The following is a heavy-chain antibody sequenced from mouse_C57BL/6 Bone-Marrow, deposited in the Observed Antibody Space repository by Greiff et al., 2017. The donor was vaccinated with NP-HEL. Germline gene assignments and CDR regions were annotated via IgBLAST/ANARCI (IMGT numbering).Heavy chain of an antibody. V-gene: IGHV1-62-2*01. Sequence: QVQLQQSGAELVKPGASVKLSCKASGYTFTEYTIHWVKQRSGQGLEWIGWFYPGSGSIKYNEKFKDKATLTADKSSSTVYMELSRLTSEDSAVYFCARHEKDYYGSSYGAMDYWGQGTSVTVSS. J-gene: IGHJ4*01. CDR2: FYPGSGSI. D-gene: IGHD1-1*01. CDR3: ARHEKDYYGSSYGAMDY. CDR1: GYTFTEYT.